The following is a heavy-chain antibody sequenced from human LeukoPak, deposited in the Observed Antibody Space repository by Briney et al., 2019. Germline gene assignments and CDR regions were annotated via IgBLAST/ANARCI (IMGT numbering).Heavy chain of an antibody. Sequence: ASVKVSCKASGYTFTSYGISWVRQAPGQGLEWMGWISAYNGNTNYAQKLQGRVTMTTDTSTSTAYMELRSLRSDDTAVYYCARDLVRYQLLEDAFDIWGQGTMVTVSS. V-gene: IGHV1-18*01. CDR1: GYTFTSYG. CDR3: ARDLVRYQLLEDAFDI. J-gene: IGHJ3*02. D-gene: IGHD2-2*01. CDR2: ISAYNGNT.